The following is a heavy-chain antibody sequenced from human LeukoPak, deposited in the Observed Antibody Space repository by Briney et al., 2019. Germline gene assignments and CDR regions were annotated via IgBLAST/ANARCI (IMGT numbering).Heavy chain of an antibody. V-gene: IGHV3-20*04. Sequence: GGSLRLSCVASGFTFDDYGISWVRQAPGKGLEWVSRIHWNSGSTRYADSVKGRFTISRDNANNLLYLQMNSLRAEDTAVYYCARESFAARWDWGQGTLVTVSS. CDR3: ARESFAARWD. CDR1: GFTFDDYG. J-gene: IGHJ4*02. D-gene: IGHD6-6*01. CDR2: IHWNSGST.